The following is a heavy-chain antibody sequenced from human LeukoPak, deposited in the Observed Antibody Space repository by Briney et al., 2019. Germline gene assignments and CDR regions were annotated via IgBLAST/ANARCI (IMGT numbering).Heavy chain of an antibody. CDR2: ISGSGGST. CDR1: GFTFSSYA. Sequence: GGSRRLSCAASGFTFSSYAMSWVRQAPGKGLEWVSAISGSGGSTYYADSVKGRFTISRDNSKNTLYLQMNSLRAEDTAVYYCAKGGGWYFYYFDYWGQGTLVTVSS. D-gene: IGHD6-19*01. J-gene: IGHJ4*02. CDR3: AKGGGWYFYYFDY. V-gene: IGHV3-23*01.